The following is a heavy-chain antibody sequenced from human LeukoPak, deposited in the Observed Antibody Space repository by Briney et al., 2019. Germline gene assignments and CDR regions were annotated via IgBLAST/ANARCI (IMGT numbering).Heavy chain of an antibody. Sequence: ASVKVSCKASGYTFTDYYLHWVRQAPGQGLEWMGWINPKKGGSTYAQKFQGRVTMTWDTSISTAYMELSRLSSDDTALYYCARAYEYGWFDPWGQGALVTVSS. V-gene: IGHV1-2*02. CDR3: ARAYEYGWFDP. D-gene: IGHD3-16*01. J-gene: IGHJ5*02. CDR1: GYTFTDYY. CDR2: INPKKGGS.